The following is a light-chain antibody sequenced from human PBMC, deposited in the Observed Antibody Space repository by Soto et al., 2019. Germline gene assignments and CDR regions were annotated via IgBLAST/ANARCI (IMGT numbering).Light chain of an antibody. CDR2: DAS. CDR3: QQYNSYWWT. CDR1: RNLMHSNGYNY. V-gene: IGKV2-28*01. J-gene: IGKJ1*01. Sequence: DIGMTQCPLSLPGSPGEPASIACRSSRNLMHSNGYNYLDWYLQKPGQSPQLLIYDASSLESGVPSRFSGSGSGTEFTLTISSLQPDDFATYYCQQYNSYWWTFGQGTKVDIK.